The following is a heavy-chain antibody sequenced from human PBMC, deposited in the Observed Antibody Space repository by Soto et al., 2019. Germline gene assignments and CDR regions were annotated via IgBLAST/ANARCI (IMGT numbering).Heavy chain of an antibody. V-gene: IGHV1-18*04. CDR3: ARDRGGYCSSTSCYNYYYYGMDV. Sequence: ASVKFSCKASAYTFTSYGISWVRRAPGQGLEWMRWISAYNGNTNYAQKLQGRVTMTTDTSTSTAYMELRSLRSDDTAVYYCARDRGGYCSSTSCYNYYYYGMDVWGQGTTVTVSS. D-gene: IGHD2-2*02. CDR1: AYTFTSYG. J-gene: IGHJ6*02. CDR2: ISAYNGNT.